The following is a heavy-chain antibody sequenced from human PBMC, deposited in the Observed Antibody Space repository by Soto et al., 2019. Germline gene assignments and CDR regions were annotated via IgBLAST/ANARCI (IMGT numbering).Heavy chain of an antibody. Sequence: TSETLSLTCNVSGASIAGYYWIWIRQPPGKGLEWIGRIYATGSTDYNPSLKSRLTMSVDMSKKQFSLTLRSVTAADTAMYYCVRDGTKNLRDWFDPWGQGILVTVSS. J-gene: IGHJ5*02. CDR1: GASIAGYY. D-gene: IGHD1-1*01. CDR2: IYATGST. CDR3: VRDGTKNLRDWFDP. V-gene: IGHV4-4*07.